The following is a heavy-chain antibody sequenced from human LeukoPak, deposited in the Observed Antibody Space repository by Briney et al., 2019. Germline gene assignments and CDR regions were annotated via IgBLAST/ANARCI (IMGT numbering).Heavy chain of an antibody. V-gene: IGHV3-30*14. D-gene: IGHD2-21*01. Sequence: GGSLRLSCAASGFTFSSYAMHWVRQAPGRGLEWVAVISYDGSNKYYADSVKGRFTISRDNSKNTLYLQMNSLRAEDTAVYYCATSRGVIATYWGQGTLVTVSS. CDR3: ATSRGVIATY. CDR1: GFTFSSYA. CDR2: ISYDGSNK. J-gene: IGHJ4*02.